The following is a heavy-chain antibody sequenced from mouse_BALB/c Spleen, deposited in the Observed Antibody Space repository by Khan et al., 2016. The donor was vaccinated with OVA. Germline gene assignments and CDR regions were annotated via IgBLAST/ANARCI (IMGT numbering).Heavy chain of an antibody. V-gene: IGHV5-15*02. CDR1: GFTFRDYG. D-gene: IGHD1-2*01. CDR2: ISDLAYTI. Sequence: EVELVESGGGLVQPGGSRKLSCAASGFTFRDYGMAWVRQAPGKGPEWVAFISDLAYTIYYADTVTGRFTISRENAKNNLYLEMSRLRSEDTALYYCARGGGTAPFAYWGLGTLVTVSS. J-gene: IGHJ3*01. CDR3: ARGGGTAPFAY.